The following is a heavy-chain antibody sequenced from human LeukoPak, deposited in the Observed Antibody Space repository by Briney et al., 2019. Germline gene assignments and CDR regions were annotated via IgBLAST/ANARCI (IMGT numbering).Heavy chain of an antibody. CDR1: GFTFNIYW. D-gene: IGHD3-10*01. Sequence: GSPRLSCAASGFTFNIYWMHWVRQAPGKGLVWVSRIDSNGSGTSYADSVKGRFTISRDNAKNTLYLQMNSLRAEDTAVYYCARNQAGAFDIWGQGTMVTVSS. V-gene: IGHV3-74*01. CDR2: IDSNGSGT. CDR3: ARNQAGAFDI. J-gene: IGHJ3*02.